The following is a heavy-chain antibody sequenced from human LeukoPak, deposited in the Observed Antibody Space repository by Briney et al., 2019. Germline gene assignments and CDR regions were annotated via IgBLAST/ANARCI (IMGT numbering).Heavy chain of an antibody. CDR1: GFTFSSYW. CDR2: ITSSSSTI. CDR3: ARDLLYDSSGIFDY. J-gene: IGHJ4*02. V-gene: IGHV3-48*01. D-gene: IGHD3-22*01. Sequence: TGGSLRLSCAASGFTFSSYWMSWVRQAPGKGLEWLSYITSSSSTIYYADSVKGRFTISRDNAKNSLYLQMNSLRAEDTAVYYCARDLLYDSSGIFDYWGQGTLVTVSS.